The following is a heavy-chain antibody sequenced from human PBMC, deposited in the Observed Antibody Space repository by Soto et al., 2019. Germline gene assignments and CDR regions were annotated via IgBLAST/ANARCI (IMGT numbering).Heavy chain of an antibody. CDR1: GYTFTSYY. CDR2: INPSGGST. Sequence: GASVKVSCKASGYTFTSYYMHCVRQAPGQGLEWMGIINPSGGSTSYAQKFQGRLTMTRDTSTSTVYMELSSLRSEDTAVYYCARVPTVTTWSWWFDPWGQGTLVTVSS. J-gene: IGHJ5*02. D-gene: IGHD4-17*01. CDR3: ARVPTVTTWSWWFDP. V-gene: IGHV1-46*01.